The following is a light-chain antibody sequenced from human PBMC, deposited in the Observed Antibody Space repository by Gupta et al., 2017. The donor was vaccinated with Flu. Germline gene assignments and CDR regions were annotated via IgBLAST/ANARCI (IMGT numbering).Light chain of an antibody. CDR1: SSNIGENYN. V-gene: IGLV1-40*01. CDR2: GNI. Sequence: TIYVSGSSSNIGENYNVHWYQQQPLTSPKVLIYGNINRPSVVPDRFSGSKSGTSASLSISGLQAEDEADYYCQSYDRCLSGLVFGGGTKLSVL. CDR3: QSYDRCLSGLV. J-gene: IGLJ2*01.